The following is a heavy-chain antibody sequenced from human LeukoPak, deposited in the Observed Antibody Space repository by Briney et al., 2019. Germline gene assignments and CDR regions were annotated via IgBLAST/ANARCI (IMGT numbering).Heavy chain of an antibody. CDR1: GFSFSNYW. V-gene: IGHV3-23*01. CDR3: AKCSGTSWFDP. Sequence: PGGSLRLSCAASGFSFSNYWIHWVRQAPGKGLEWVSGVNTGGGYTYYADSVKGRFTISGDNSRNTLYLQMNSLRAEDTAVYYCAKCSGTSWFDPWGQGTLVTVSS. CDR2: VNTGGGYT. J-gene: IGHJ5*02. D-gene: IGHD2-2*01.